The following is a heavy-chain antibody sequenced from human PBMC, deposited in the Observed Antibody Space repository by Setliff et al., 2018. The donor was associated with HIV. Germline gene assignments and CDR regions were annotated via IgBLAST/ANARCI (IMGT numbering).Heavy chain of an antibody. Sequence: SETLSLTCTVSGGSISSGDYYWSWIRQPPGKGLEWIGYIYYSGSTYYNPSLKSRVTISVDTSKDQFSLKLSSVTAADTAVYYCARDSEYYYDSSGQDDAFDIWGQGTMVTVSS. V-gene: IGHV4-30-4*08. CDR1: GGSISSGDYY. CDR2: IYYSGST. J-gene: IGHJ3*02. CDR3: ARDSEYYYDSSGQDDAFDI. D-gene: IGHD3-22*01.